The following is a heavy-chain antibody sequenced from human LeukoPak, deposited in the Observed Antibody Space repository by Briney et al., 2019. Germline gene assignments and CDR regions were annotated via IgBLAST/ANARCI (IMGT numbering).Heavy chain of an antibody. V-gene: IGHV3-21*01. CDR3: ARRSTIFGSFDY. CDR2: ISSSSSYI. CDR1: GFTFSSYS. J-gene: IGHJ4*02. Sequence: GGSLRLSCAASGFTFSSYSMNWVRQAPGKGLEWVSSISSSSSYIYYADSVKGRFTISRDNAKNSLYLQMNSLRAEDTAVYYCARRSTIFGSFDYWGQGTLVTVSS. D-gene: IGHD3-3*01.